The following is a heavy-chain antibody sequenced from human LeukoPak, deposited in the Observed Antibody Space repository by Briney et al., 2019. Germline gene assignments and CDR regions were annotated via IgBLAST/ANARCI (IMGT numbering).Heavy chain of an antibody. CDR2: IYHSGST. D-gene: IGHD3-10*01. J-gene: IGHJ4*02. Sequence: SETLSLTCTVSGYSISSGDYWGWIRQPPGKGLEWTGSIYHSGSTYYNPSLKSRVTISVDTSKNQFSLKLSSVTAADTAVYYRARDFYYGSGSYRVFYFDYWGQGTLVTVSS. V-gene: IGHV4-38-2*02. CDR1: GYSISSGDY. CDR3: ARDFYYGSGSYRVFYFDY.